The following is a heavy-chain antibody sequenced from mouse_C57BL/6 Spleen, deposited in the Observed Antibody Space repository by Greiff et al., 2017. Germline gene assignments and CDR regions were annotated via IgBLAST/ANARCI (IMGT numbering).Heavy chain of an antibody. CDR3: ARGIPHAMDY. V-gene: IGHV1-54*01. CDR2: INPGSGGT. CDR1: GYAFTSYL. Sequence: QVQLQQSGAELVRPGTSVKVSCKASGYAFTSYLIEWVKQRPGQGLEWIGVINPGSGGTNYNEKFKGKATLTADKSSSTAYMQLSSLTSEDSAVYFCARGIPHAMDYWGQGTSVTVSS. D-gene: IGHD5-1-1*01. J-gene: IGHJ4*01.